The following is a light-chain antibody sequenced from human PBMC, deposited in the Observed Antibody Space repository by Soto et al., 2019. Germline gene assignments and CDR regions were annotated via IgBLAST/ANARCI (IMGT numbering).Light chain of an antibody. CDR1: QSVSSY. J-gene: IGKJ1*01. Sequence: EIVLTQSPATLSLSPGERATPSCRASQSVSSYLAWYQQKPGQAPRLLFYGASNRATAIPDRFSGSGFGTEFTLTINSLQSEDFAVYYCQQYNNWPRTFGQGTKVDIK. CDR3: QQYNNWPRT. V-gene: IGKV3D-15*01. CDR2: GAS.